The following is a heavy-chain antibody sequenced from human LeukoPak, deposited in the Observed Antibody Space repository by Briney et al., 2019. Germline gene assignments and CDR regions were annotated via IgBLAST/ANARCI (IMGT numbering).Heavy chain of an antibody. D-gene: IGHD2-15*01. CDR3: ARLLGAFDI. V-gene: IGHV4-59*01. J-gene: IGHJ3*02. CDR2: IYYSGST. CDR1: GGSISSYY. Sequence: SETQSLTCTVSGGSISSYYWSWIRQPPGKGLEWIGYIYYSGSTNYNPSLKSRVTISVDTSKNQFSLKLSSVTAADTAVYYCARLLGAFDIWGQGTMVTVSS.